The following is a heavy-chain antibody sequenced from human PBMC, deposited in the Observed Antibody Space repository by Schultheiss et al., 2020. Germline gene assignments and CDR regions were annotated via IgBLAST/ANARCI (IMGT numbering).Heavy chain of an antibody. Sequence: SETLSLTCTVSGGSVSSGSYYWSWIRQPPGKGLEWIGYIYYSGSTNYNPSLKSRVTISVDTSKNQFSLKLSSVTAADTAVYYCATIARYDYVWGSYRYLAKVVVYWGQGTLVTVSS. V-gene: IGHV4-61*01. CDR2: IYYSGST. CDR1: GGSVSSGSYY. J-gene: IGHJ4*02. CDR3: ATIARYDYVWGSYRYLAKVVVY. D-gene: IGHD3-16*02.